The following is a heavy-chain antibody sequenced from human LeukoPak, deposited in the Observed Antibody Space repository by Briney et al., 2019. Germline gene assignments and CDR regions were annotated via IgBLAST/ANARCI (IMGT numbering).Heavy chain of an antibody. CDR1: GFTFSSYA. V-gene: IGHV3-23*01. CDR2: ISGSGTST. CDR3: ARDRVYASGSRDAFGI. D-gene: IGHD3-10*01. Sequence: PGGSLRLSCAASGFTFSSYAMSWVRQAPGTGLGWVSGISGSGTSTYYADSVKGRFTISRDNSKNTLYLQMNSLRAEDTAVYYCARDRVYASGSRDAFGIWGQGTMVAVSS. J-gene: IGHJ3*02.